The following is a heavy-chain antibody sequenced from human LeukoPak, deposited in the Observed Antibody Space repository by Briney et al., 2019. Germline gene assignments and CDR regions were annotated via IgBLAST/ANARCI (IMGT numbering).Heavy chain of an antibody. V-gene: IGHV4-59*01. J-gene: IGHJ4*02. CDR3: AMSSSWVYFDH. CDR1: GGSISSYY. CDR2: IFYDATI. Sequence: PSETLPLTCTVSGGSISSYYWSWFRQSPGKGLEWIGYIFYDATINYSPSFKSRVAISGDTSKSQFSLKLSSVTAADTAVYYCAMSSSWVYFDHWGQGTLVTVSS. D-gene: IGHD2-2*01.